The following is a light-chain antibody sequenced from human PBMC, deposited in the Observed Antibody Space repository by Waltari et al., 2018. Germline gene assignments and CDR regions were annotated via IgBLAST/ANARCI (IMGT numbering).Light chain of an antibody. CDR2: ADD. J-gene: IGLJ2*01. CDR1: RSNIGNNA. CDR3: AAWDDSLKGVL. V-gene: IGLV1-36*01. Sequence: QSVLTQTPSVSEAPRQRVTISCSGSRSNIGNNAVNWYQQVPGKAPKLPVFADDLLPPGVSDRFSGSKSCTSASLAISGLRAEDEGVYFCAAWDDSLKGVLFGGGTKLTVL.